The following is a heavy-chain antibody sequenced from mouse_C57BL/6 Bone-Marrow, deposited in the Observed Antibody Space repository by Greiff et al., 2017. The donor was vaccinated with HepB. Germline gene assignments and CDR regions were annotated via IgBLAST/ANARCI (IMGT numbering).Heavy chain of an antibody. CDR1: GYTFTSYW. Sequence: VQLQQPGAELVKPGASVKLSCKASGYTFTSYWMHWVKQRPGRGLEWIGRIDPNSGGTKYNEKFKSKATLTVDKPSSTAYMRLSSLTSEDSAVYYCAPTTVVAPYAMDYWGQGTSVTVSS. D-gene: IGHD1-1*01. CDR3: APTTVVAPYAMDY. V-gene: IGHV1-72*01. J-gene: IGHJ4*01. CDR2: IDPNSGGT.